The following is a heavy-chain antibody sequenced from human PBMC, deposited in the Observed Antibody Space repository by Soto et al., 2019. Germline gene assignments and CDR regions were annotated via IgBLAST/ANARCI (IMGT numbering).Heavy chain of an antibody. V-gene: IGHV3-30*03. J-gene: IGHJ6*03. CDR1: GFTFNTHG. CDR3: ARGALSWFQLRWYYMDV. D-gene: IGHD2-2*01. CDR2: ISYDGSKT. Sequence: QVQLVESGGGVVQPGRSLRLSCAASGFTFNTHGIHWVRQTPGKGLEWVAVISYDGSKTSYADSVKGRFTFFRDNSKNTVYLQMNRLRAEDTAVYYCARGALSWFQLRWYYMDVWCTGTTVT.